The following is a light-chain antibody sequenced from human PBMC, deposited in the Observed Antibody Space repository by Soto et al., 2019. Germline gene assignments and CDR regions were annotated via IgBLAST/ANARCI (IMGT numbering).Light chain of an antibody. CDR2: DAS. J-gene: IGKJ3*01. CDR3: QQRRNWPPTFT. CDR1: QSVSSY. Sequence: EIVLTQSPATLSLSPGERATLSCRASQSVSSYFSWYQQQPGQAPRRLIFDASNRTTAIPPSFSGSGCGTDLTLTISSLEPEDVAVYYYQQRRNWPPTFTFGPGTKVDIK. V-gene: IGKV3-11*01.